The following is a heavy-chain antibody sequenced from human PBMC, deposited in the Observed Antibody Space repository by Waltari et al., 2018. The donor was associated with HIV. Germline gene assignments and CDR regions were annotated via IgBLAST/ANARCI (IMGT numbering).Heavy chain of an antibody. J-gene: IGHJ4*02. CDR2: TDYRSKWYN. D-gene: IGHD6-19*01. Sequence: QVQLQQSGPGMVKPSQTLSLTRAISGASVSRNSAACNWIRQSPSRGLEWLRRTDYRSKWYNDYAVSVKSRITINPDTSKNQFSLQLNSVTPEDTAVYYCARGQVAAVAGTIDYWGQGTLVTVSS. CDR3: ARGQVAAVAGTIDY. V-gene: IGHV6-1*01. CDR1: GASVSRNSAA.